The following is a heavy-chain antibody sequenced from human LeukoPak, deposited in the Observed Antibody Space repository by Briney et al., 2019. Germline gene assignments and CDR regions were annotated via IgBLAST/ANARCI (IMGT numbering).Heavy chain of an antibody. Sequence: SETLSLTCDVSGDSIRGSFYYWGWVRQPPGKGLEWIGSTYHTGSTHYRPSLRSRITMSVDTSKNHFSLRLTSVTAADTAVYYCARVGDNIGWAWGQGTLVTVSS. D-gene: IGHD3-10*01. V-gene: IGHV4-39*02. CDR3: ARVGDNIGWA. J-gene: IGHJ5*02. CDR2: TYHTGST. CDR1: GDSIRGSFYY.